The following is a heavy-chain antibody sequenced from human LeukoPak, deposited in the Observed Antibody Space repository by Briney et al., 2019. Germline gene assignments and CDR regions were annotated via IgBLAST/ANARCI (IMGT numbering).Heavy chain of an antibody. J-gene: IGHJ4*02. Sequence: PGGSLRLSCAASGSTVSTNYMSWVRQAPGKGLEWVSIIYDSGTTHYADSVKGRFTISRDNLRNTLYLQMNSLRAEDTAVYYCASHWGGYWGQGTLVTVSS. CDR1: GSTVSTNY. CDR2: IYDSGTT. V-gene: IGHV3-53*01. CDR3: ASHWGGY. D-gene: IGHD3-16*01.